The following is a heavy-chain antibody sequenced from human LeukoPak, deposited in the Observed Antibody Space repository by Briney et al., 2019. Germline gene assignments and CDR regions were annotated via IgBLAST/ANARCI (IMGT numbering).Heavy chain of an antibody. Sequence: PSETLSLTCAVYGGSFSGYYWSWIRQPPGNGLEWIGEINHSGSTNYNPSLKSRVTISVDTSKNQFSLKLSSVTAADTAVYYCAREESSSTEFDPWGQGTLVTVSS. CDR3: AREESSSTEFDP. V-gene: IGHV4-34*01. CDR2: INHSGST. D-gene: IGHD6-6*01. CDR1: GGSFSGYY. J-gene: IGHJ5*02.